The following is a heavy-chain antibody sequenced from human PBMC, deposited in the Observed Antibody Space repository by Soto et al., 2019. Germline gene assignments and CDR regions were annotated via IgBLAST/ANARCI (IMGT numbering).Heavy chain of an antibody. V-gene: IGHV3-23*01. CDR2: ISGSGGST. Sequence: PGGSLRLSCAASGFTFSSYAMSWVRQAPGKGLEWVSAISGSGGSTYYADSVKGRFTISRDNSKNTLCLQMNSLRAEDTAVYYCAKGPVAAPEYNWFDPWGQGTLVTVSS. CDR1: GFTFSSYA. J-gene: IGHJ5*02. CDR3: AKGPVAAPEYNWFDP. D-gene: IGHD6-13*01.